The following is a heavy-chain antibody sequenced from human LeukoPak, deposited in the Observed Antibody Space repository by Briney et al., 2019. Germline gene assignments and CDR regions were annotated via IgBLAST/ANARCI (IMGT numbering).Heavy chain of an antibody. D-gene: IGHD3-10*01. J-gene: IGHJ5*02. CDR2: IYYSGST. Sequence: SETLSLTCSVSGGSISPYYWNWIRQPPGKGLEWIGYIYYSGSTNYNPSLKSRVTISVDTSKNQFSLKLNSVTAADTAVYYCARHYGPWGQGTLVTVSS. CDR3: ARHYGP. CDR1: GGSISPYY. V-gene: IGHV4-59*08.